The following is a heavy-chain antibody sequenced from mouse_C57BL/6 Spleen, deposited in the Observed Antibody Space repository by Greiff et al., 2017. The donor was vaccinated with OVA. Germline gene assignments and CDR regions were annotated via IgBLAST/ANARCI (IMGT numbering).Heavy chain of an antibody. J-gene: IGHJ3*01. D-gene: IGHD2-3*01. CDR3: ARHEGGGYDGYYVPFAY. Sequence: QVQLQQSGAELVKPGASVKLSCKASGYTFTEYTIHWVKQRSGQGLEWIGWFYPGSGSIKYNEKFKDKATLTADKSSSTVYMELSRLTSEDSAVYFCARHEGGGYDGYYVPFAYWGQGTLVTVSA. V-gene: IGHV1-62-2*01. CDR1: GYTFTEYT. CDR2: FYPGSGSI.